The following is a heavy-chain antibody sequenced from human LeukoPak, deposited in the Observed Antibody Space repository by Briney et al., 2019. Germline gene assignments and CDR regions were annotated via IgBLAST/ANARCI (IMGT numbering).Heavy chain of an antibody. D-gene: IGHD1-1*01. Sequence: GGSLRLSCAASGFTFSSYMMNWVRQAPGKGLEWVSSINSGSTYTYYTESVKGRFTVSRDNAKNSLFLQMNRLRAEDTGIYYCARSLTTLTYKVYWGQGALVTVSS. J-gene: IGHJ4*02. CDR1: GFTFSSYM. CDR3: ARSLTTLTYKVY. V-gene: IGHV3-21*01. CDR2: INSGSTYT.